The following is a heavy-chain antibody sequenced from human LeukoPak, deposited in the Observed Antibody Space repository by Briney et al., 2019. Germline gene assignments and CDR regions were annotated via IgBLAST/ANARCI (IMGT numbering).Heavy chain of an antibody. CDR1: GYTFTSYG. Sequence: GASVKDSCKASGYTFTSYGISWVRQAPGQGLEWMGWISAYNGNTNYAQKLQGRVTMTTDTSTSTAYMELRSLRSDDTAVYYCARDCSSTSCYWTNYYYYYGMDVWGQGTTVTVSS. CDR2: ISAYNGNT. CDR3: ARDCSSTSCYWTNYYYYYGMDV. J-gene: IGHJ6*02. D-gene: IGHD2-2*01. V-gene: IGHV1-18*01.